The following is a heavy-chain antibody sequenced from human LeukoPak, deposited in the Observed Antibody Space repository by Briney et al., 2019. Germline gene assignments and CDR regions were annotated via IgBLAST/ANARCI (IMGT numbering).Heavy chain of an antibody. Sequence: GGSLRLSCAAAGFTFNNYAMSWVRQAPGRGLKWVSGISSGGSTYYADSVKGRFTISRDNSKNTLYLQMNSLRAEDTAVYYCARVGAADVNWFDPWGQGTLVTVSS. V-gene: IGHV3-23*01. J-gene: IGHJ5*02. CDR2: ISSGGST. CDR1: GFTFNNYA. CDR3: ARVGAADVNWFDP. D-gene: IGHD1-26*01.